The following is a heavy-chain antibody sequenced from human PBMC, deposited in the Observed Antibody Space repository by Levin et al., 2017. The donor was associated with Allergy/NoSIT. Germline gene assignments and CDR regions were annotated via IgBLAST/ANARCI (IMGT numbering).Heavy chain of an antibody. CDR3: AKEGPGRDFDY. CDR2: ISYDGSDK. Sequence: GESLKISCAASGFTFSSYAMHWVRQAPGKGLEWVAFISYDGSDKYYAESVKGRFTISRDDSKNTLYLQMYSLRAEDTAAYYCAKEGPGRDFDYWGQGTLVTVSS. V-gene: IGHV3-30*18. D-gene: IGHD1-14*01. CDR1: GFTFSSYA. J-gene: IGHJ4*02.